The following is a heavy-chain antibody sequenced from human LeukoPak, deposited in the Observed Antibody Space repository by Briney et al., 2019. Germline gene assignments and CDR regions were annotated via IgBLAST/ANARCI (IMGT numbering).Heavy chain of an antibody. Sequence: GALRLSCSASGFTFSRYAMHWVRQAPGKGLEYVSAISSNGGSTYYADSVKGRFTISRDNSRNTLHLQMSSLRVEDTAVYYCVKDSSSGSYSDYWGQGTLVTVSS. CDR1: GFTFSRYA. CDR3: VKDSSSGSYSDY. J-gene: IGHJ4*02. CDR2: ISSNGGST. D-gene: IGHD3-10*01. V-gene: IGHV3-64D*06.